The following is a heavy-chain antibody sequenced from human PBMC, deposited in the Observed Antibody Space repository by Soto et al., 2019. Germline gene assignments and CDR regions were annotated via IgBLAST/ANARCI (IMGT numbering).Heavy chain of an antibody. D-gene: IGHD1-26*01. CDR2: ISWDGGST. V-gene: IGHV3-43*01. CDR3: AKDDAGAPAVGYYGMDV. Sequence: EVQLVESGGVVVQPGGSLRLSCAASGFTFDDYTMHWVRQAPGKGLEWVSLISWDGGSTYYADSVKGRFTISRDNSKNSLYLQMNSLRTEDTALYYCAKDDAGAPAVGYYGMDVWGQGTTVTVSS. J-gene: IGHJ6*02. CDR1: GFTFDDYT.